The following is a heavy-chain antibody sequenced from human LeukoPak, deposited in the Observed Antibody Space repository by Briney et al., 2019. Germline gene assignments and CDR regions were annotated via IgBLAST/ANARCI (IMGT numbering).Heavy chain of an antibody. Sequence: GGSLRLSCAASGFTFSSYSMNWVRQAPGKGLEWVSSISSSSSYIYYADSVKGRFTISRDNAKNSLYLQMNSLRAEDTAVYYCARDPFYDSSGYYGYYYYYGMDVWGQGTTVTVSS. CDR3: ARDPFYDSSGYYGYYYYYGMDV. J-gene: IGHJ6*02. CDR2: ISSSSSYI. D-gene: IGHD3-22*01. CDR1: GFTFSSYS. V-gene: IGHV3-21*01.